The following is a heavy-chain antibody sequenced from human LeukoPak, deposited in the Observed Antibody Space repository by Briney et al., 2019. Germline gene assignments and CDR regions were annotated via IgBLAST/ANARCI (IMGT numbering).Heavy chain of an antibody. Sequence: GGSLRLSCAASGFTFSSYEMNWVRQAPGKGLEWVSYISSSGSTIYYADSVKGRFTISRDNSRSTLSLQMDSLRAEDTATYYCATYRQIQVPFEFWGQGTLVTVSS. D-gene: IGHD5-18*01. CDR2: ISSSGSTI. V-gene: IGHV3-48*03. CDR3: ATYRQIQVPFEF. J-gene: IGHJ4*02. CDR1: GFTFSSYE.